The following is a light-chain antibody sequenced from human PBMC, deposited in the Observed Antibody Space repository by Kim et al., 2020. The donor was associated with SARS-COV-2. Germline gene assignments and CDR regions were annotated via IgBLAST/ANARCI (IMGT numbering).Light chain of an antibody. J-gene: IGLJ2*01. CDR2: GYN. V-gene: IGLV3-19*01. CDR1: SLRTYY. Sequence: SCELTQDPTVSVALGQTVRITCQGDSLRTYYASWYQKKPGQAPLLVIFGYNNRPSGIPDRFSGSGSGDTASLTITGAQAEDEADYYCNSRDSSGDQVLFG. CDR3: NSRDSSGDQVL.